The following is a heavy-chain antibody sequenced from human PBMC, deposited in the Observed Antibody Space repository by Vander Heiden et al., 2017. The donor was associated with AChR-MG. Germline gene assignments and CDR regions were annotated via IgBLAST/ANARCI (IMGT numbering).Heavy chain of an antibody. V-gene: IGHV3-23*01. Sequence: EVQLLESGGGLVQPGGSLRLSCAAPGFTFSNYAMSWVRQAPGKGLEWVSTISSSGGGTYYADSVKGRFTISGDNSKNTLYLQMNSLRAEDTAVYYCAKGMWNFDYWGQGTLVTVSS. J-gene: IGHJ4*02. CDR2: ISSSGGGT. D-gene: IGHD2-21*01. CDR3: AKGMWNFDY. CDR1: GFTFSNYA.